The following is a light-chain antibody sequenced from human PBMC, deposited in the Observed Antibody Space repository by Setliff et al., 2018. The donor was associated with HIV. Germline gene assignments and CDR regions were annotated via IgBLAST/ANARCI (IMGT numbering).Light chain of an antibody. CDR3: CSYAGSGTSGV. J-gene: IGLJ3*02. V-gene: IGLV2-23*02. CDR2: EVS. Sequence: QSVLTQPASVSGSPGQSITISCTGTSSDVGNYNLVSWYQQHPGKAPKLMIYEVSKRPSGVSNRFSGSKSDNTASLTISGLQAEDETDYYCCSYAGSGTSGVFGGGTQLTVL. CDR1: SSDVGNYNL.